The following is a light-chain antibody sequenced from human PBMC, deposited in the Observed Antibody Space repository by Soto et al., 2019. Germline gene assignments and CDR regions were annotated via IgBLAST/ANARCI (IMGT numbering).Light chain of an antibody. Sequence: DIQMTQSPSSLSASVGDRITITCRASQIISSYLNWYQQKPGKAPKLLIYAASSLESGVPSRFRGSGSGTDFTLTISSLQPEDFATFYCQQSSSFPHTLGPGTKVDIK. J-gene: IGKJ3*01. CDR1: QIISSY. CDR3: QQSSSFPHT. CDR2: AAS. V-gene: IGKV1-39*01.